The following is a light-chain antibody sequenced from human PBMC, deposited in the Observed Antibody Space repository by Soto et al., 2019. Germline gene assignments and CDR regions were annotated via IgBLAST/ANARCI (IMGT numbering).Light chain of an antibody. CDR1: QSILHSNGHNY. V-gene: IGKV2-28*01. J-gene: IGKJ3*01. CDR3: MPALPPSFTARQTSFT. CDR2: LGS. Sequence: DIVMTQSPLSLPVTPGEPASISCRSSQSILHSNGHNYLDWYLQKPGQSPQLLIYLGSDRASGVPDRFSCSGSGTYFTLKISRVDAEDVGVYYCMPALPPSFTARQTSFTFCPGTKVDIK.